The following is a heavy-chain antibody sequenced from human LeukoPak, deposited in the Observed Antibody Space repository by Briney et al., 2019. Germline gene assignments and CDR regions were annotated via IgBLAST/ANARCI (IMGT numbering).Heavy chain of an antibody. Sequence: PSETLSLTCAVSGYSISSGYYWGWIRQPPGKGLEWIGYIYYSGRTKYNPSLKSRVTISVDTSKNQFSLKLSSVTAADTAVYYCARVYSSSSNDMDVWGKGTTVTVSS. J-gene: IGHJ6*03. D-gene: IGHD6-6*01. CDR1: GYSISSGYY. V-gene: IGHV4-38-2*01. CDR2: IYYSGRT. CDR3: ARVYSSSSNDMDV.